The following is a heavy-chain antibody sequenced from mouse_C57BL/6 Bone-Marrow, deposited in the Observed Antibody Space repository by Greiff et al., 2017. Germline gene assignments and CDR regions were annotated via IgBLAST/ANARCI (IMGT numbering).Heavy chain of an antibody. D-gene: IGHD2-3*01. CDR3: ARRWLLNAMDY. J-gene: IGHJ4*01. CDR1: GYTFTDYY. V-gene: IGHV1-26*01. Sequence: EVKLQQSGPELVKPGASVKISCKASGYTFTDYYMNWVKQSHGKSLEWIGDINPNNGGTSYNQKFKGKATLTVDKSSSTAYMELRSLTSEDSAVYYCARRWLLNAMDYWGQGTSVTVSS. CDR2: INPNNGGT.